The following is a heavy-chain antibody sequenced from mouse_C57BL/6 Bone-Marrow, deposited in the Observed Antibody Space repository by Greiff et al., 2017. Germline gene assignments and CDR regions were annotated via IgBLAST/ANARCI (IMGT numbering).Heavy chain of an antibody. V-gene: IGHV1-81*01. Sequence: QVQLQQSGAELARPGASVKLSCKASGYTFTSYGISWVKQRTGQGLEWIGEIYPRSGNTYYNEKFKGKATLTADKSSSRGYMELRSLTAEDSAVDFCARRVFYYGSSTGYFDVWGTGTTVTVSS. J-gene: IGHJ1*03. CDR1: GYTFTSYG. CDR2: IYPRSGNT. D-gene: IGHD1-1*01. CDR3: ARRVFYYGSSTGYFDV.